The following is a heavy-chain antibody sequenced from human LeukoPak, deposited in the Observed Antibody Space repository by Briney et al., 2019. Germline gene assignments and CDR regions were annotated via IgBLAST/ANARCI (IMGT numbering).Heavy chain of an antibody. CDR2: INHSGST. D-gene: IGHD2-2*02. CDR1: GGSISSYY. CDR3: ARVGCSSTSCYRMSSGEFDP. V-gene: IGHV4-34*01. Sequence: SETLSLTCTVSGGSISSYYWSWIRQPPGKGLEWIGEINHSGSTNYNPSLKSRVTISVDTSKNQFSLKLSSVTAADTAVYYCARVGCSSTSCYRMSSGEFDPWGQGTLVTVSS. J-gene: IGHJ5*02.